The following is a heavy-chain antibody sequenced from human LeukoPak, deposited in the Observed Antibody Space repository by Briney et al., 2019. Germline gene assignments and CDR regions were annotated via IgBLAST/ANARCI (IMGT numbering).Heavy chain of an antibody. J-gene: IGHJ6*03. Sequence: GGSLRLSCEASGFTFSRTWMHWVRQAPGKGLEWVAFIRYDGSNKYYADSVKGRFTISRDNAKNSLYLQMNSLRAEDTAVYYCARDGEVVPAAMHAEYYYYMDVWGKGTTVTVPS. CDR1: GFTFSRTW. V-gene: IGHV3-30*02. CDR3: ARDGEVVPAAMHAEYYYYMDV. D-gene: IGHD2-2*01. CDR2: IRYDGSNK.